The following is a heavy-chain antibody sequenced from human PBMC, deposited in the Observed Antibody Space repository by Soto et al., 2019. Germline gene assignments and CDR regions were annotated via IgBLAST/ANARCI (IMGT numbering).Heavy chain of an antibody. Sequence: QVQLQESGPGLVRPSGALSVTCAVSGDSISRSRWWSWVRQSPGKGLEWIGEISHSGITNYNPSLKSRVTISGDKSKNQLSLKLTSVTAADTAVYYCARVRYARGGVDHWGQGTLVSVSS. CDR1: GDSISRSRW. V-gene: IGHV4-4*02. D-gene: IGHD2-15*01. CDR2: ISHSGIT. CDR3: ARVRYARGGVDH. J-gene: IGHJ4*02.